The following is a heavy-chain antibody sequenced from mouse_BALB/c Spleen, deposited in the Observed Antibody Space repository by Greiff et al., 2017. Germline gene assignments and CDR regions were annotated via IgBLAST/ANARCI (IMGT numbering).Heavy chain of an antibody. D-gene: IGHD1-1*02. Sequence: QVQLKQSGAELAKPGASVKMSCKASGYTFTSYWMHWVKQRPGQGLEWIGYINPSTGYTEYNQKFKDKATLTADKSSSTAYMQLSSLTSEDSAVYYCARSGGRGFYAMDYWGQGTSVTVSS. CDR3: ARSGGRGFYAMDY. J-gene: IGHJ4*01. CDR2: INPSTGYT. CDR1: GYTFTSYW. V-gene: IGHV1-7*01.